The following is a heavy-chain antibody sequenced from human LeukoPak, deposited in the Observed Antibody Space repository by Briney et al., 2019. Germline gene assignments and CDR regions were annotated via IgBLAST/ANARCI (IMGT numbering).Heavy chain of an antibody. CDR1: GGTFSSYA. CDR2: IIPILGIA. CDR3: ARAYSGYDFFDY. D-gene: IGHD5-12*01. J-gene: IGHJ4*02. V-gene: IGHV1-69*04. Sequence: ASVKVSCKASGGTFSSYAISWVRQAPGQGLEWMGRIIPILGIANYAQKFQGRVTITADKSTSTAYMELSSLRSEDTAVYYCARAYSGYDFFDYWGQGILVTVSS.